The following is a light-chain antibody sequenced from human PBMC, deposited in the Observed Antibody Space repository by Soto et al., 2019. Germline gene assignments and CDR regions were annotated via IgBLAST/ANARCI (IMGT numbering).Light chain of an antibody. Sequence: EIVMTQSPATLSVSPGERAILSCRASQSISFNLAWYQQKPGQAPRLLIYAASNRPTAVPPRFSGSGCGTEFTLTISSIQSEDFAVYYCQQYNNCPPITFGQGTRLEIK. CDR3: QQYNNCPPIT. V-gene: IGKV3-15*01. CDR2: AAS. CDR1: QSISFN. J-gene: IGKJ5*01.